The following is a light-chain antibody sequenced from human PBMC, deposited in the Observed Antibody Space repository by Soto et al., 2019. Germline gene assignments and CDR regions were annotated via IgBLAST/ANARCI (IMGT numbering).Light chain of an antibody. CDR1: QGISSY. CDR3: QQLNSYPFT. J-gene: IGKJ4*02. CDR2: AAS. V-gene: IGKV1-9*01. Sequence: DIQLTQSPSFLSASVGDRVTITCRASQGISSYLAWNQQKPGKAPKLLIYAASTLQSGVPSMFSGSGSGTEFTLTISSLQPEDFATYYCQQLNSYPFTFGGGTKVDIK.